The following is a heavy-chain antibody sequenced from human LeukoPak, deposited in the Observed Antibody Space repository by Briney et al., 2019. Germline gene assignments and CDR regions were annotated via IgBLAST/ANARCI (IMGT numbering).Heavy chain of an antibody. J-gene: IGHJ4*02. CDR3: ARGTSGGYFDY. V-gene: IGHV3-15*01. D-gene: IGHD1-26*01. CDR1: GFTFTNAW. Sequence: GGSLRLSCAASGFTFTNAWMTWVRQAPGKGLEWVGRIRSKTDGGTADHAAPLKGRFTISRDDSKNTVYLQMNSLKTEDTAVYYCARGTSGGYFDYWGQGTLVTVSS. CDR2: IRSKTDGGTA.